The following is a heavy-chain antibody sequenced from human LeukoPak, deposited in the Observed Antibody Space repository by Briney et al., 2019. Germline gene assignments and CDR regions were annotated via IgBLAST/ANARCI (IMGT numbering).Heavy chain of an antibody. Sequence: ASVKVSCKASGYTFTGYYMHWVRQAPGQGLEWMGWINPNSGGTNYAQKFQGRVTMTRDTSISTAYMELSRLRSDDTAVYYCAREEYYYDSSGYGDNWFDPWGQGTLVTVSS. CDR2: INPNSGGT. J-gene: IGHJ5*02. CDR1: GYTFTGYY. V-gene: IGHV1-2*02. D-gene: IGHD3-22*01. CDR3: AREEYYYDSSGYGDNWFDP.